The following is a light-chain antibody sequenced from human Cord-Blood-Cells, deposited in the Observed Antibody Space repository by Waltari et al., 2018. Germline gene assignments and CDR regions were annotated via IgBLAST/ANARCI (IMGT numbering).Light chain of an antibody. CDR1: QDISNY. CDR3: QQYDNLPPALT. CDR2: DAS. J-gene: IGKJ4*01. V-gene: IGKV1-33*01. Sequence: DIQMTQSSSSLSASVGDRVTITCQASQDISNYLNWYQQKPGKAPKLLIYDASNLVTGGPSRFSGSGSGTDFTFTISSLQPEDIATYYCQQYDNLPPALTFGGGTKVEIK.